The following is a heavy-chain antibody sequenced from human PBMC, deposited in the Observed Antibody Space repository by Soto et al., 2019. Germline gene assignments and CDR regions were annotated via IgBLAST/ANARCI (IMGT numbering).Heavy chain of an antibody. J-gene: IGHJ4*02. CDR2: IDPSGGVT. V-gene: IGHV1-46*01. CDR3: ARDVIGHKNYEPFGYYFNH. D-gene: IGHD3-16*01. Sequence: QVQLIQFGAEVKKPGASVKVSCRASGYTFTKFHIHWVRQAPGQGLEWMGMIDPSGGVTRDAQRFQEKITMTGDTSTSSVYREWRGLRWEDTAVYYWARDVIGHKNYEPFGYYFNHGGPGPLVTVSP. CDR1: GYTFTKFH.